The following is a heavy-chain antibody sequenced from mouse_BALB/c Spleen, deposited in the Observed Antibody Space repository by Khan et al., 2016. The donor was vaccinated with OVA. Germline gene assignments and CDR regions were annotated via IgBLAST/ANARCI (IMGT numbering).Heavy chain of an antibody. CDR1: GFTFTSYG. CDR2: ISSDSNTI. V-gene: IGHV5-17*02. Sequence: EVELVESGGGLVQSGGSRKLSCAASGFTFTSYGMHWIRQAPEKGLEWVAYISSDSNTIYYADTVKGRFTISRDNPKNTLFLQMTSQRSGDTAMYFCATSYFYGYYFDYWGQGTTLTVSS. J-gene: IGHJ2*01. D-gene: IGHD1-1*01. CDR3: ATSYFYGYYFDY.